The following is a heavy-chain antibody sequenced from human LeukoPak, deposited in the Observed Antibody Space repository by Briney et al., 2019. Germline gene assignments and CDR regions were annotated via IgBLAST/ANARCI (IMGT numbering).Heavy chain of an antibody. CDR3: ARLSGSYYYFDN. Sequence: PSGTLSLTCTVSGGSISSSSYRWGWIRQPPGKGLECIGRIYYSGSPYYNPSLKSRVTISVDTSKNQFSLKLNSVTAADTAVYYCARLSGSYYYFDNWGQGSLVTVSS. CDR2: IYYSGSP. CDR1: GGSISSSSYR. V-gene: IGHV4-39*01. D-gene: IGHD1-26*01. J-gene: IGHJ4*02.